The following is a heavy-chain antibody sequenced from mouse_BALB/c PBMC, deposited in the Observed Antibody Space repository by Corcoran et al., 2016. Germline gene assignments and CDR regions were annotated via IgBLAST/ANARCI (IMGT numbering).Heavy chain of an antibody. CDR3: ARSGIYDGYHYFDY. J-gene: IGHJ2*01. Sequence: EVQLQQSGPELVKPGASVKISCKASGYSFTGYYMHWVKQSHVKSLEWIGRINPYNGATSYNQNFKDKASLTVDKSSSTAYMELHSLTSEDSAVYYCARSGIYDGYHYFDYWGQGTTLTVSS. V-gene: IGHV1-26*01. CDR2: INPYNGAT. D-gene: IGHD2-3*01. CDR1: GYSFTGYY.